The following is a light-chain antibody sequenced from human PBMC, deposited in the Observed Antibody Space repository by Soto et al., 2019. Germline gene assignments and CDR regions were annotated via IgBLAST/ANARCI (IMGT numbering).Light chain of an antibody. CDR2: AAS. CDR1: QSVSSS. Sequence: EIVMTQSPDNLSVSPGERATLSCRASQSVSSSLAWYQQKPGQAPRLLIYAASTRATGIPARFSGSGSGADFTLTISSLQSEDFAVYYCQQYNNWPPITFGQGTRLEIK. V-gene: IGKV3-15*01. J-gene: IGKJ5*01. CDR3: QQYNNWPPIT.